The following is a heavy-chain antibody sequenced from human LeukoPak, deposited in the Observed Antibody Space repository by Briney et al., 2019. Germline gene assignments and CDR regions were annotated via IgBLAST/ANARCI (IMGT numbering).Heavy chain of an antibody. D-gene: IGHD3-10*01. J-gene: IGHJ6*03. CDR1: GDSISSSSSY. CDR2: IYYSGST. V-gene: IGHV4-39*07. CDR3: ARGSYGSGSYDYYMDV. Sequence: SETLSLTCTVSGDSISSSSSYWGWIRQPPGEGLEWIGSIYYSGSTNYNPSLKSRVTISVDTSKNQFSLKLSSVTAADTAVYYCARGSYGSGSYDYYMDVWGKGTTVTISS.